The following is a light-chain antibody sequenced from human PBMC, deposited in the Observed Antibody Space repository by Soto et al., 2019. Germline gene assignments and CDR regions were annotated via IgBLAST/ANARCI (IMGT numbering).Light chain of an antibody. CDR2: LGS. Sequence: DIVMTQSPLSLAVTPGEPASISCSSSRSLRHSDGYRYLDWYLQKPGQSPQLLIYLGSSQASGVPDRFSGSGSGTDFTLKISRVEADDVGVYFCMQALQTPWTFGQGTKVDI. V-gene: IGKV2-28*01. CDR3: MQALQTPWT. CDR1: RSLRHSDGYRY. J-gene: IGKJ1*01.